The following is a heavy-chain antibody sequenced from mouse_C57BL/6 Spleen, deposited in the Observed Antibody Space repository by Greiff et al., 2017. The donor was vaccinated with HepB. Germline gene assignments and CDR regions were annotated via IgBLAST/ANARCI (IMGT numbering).Heavy chain of an antibody. Sequence: VKLMESGAELVRPGASVTLSCKASGYTFTDYEMHWVKQTPVHGLEWIGAIDPETGGTAYNQKFKGKAILTADKSSSTAYMELRSLTSEDSAVYYCTRGTTVVATDYAMDYWGQGTSVTVSS. J-gene: IGHJ4*01. CDR3: TRGTTVVATDYAMDY. CDR1: GYTFTDYE. V-gene: IGHV1-15*01. D-gene: IGHD1-1*01. CDR2: IDPETGGT.